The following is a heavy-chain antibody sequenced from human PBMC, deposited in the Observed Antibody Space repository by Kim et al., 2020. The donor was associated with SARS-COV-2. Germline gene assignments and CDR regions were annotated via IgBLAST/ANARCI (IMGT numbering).Heavy chain of an antibody. V-gene: IGHV5-10-1*01. J-gene: IGHJ5*02. CDR2: IDPSDSYT. Sequence: GESLKISCKGSGYSFTSYWISWVRQMPGKGLEWMGRIDPSDSYTNYSPSFQGHVTISADKSISTAYLQWSSLKASDTAMYYCARLKVGATTSTGVGSGWFDPWGQGTLVTVSS. D-gene: IGHD1-26*01. CDR3: ARLKVGATTSTGVGSGWFDP. CDR1: GYSFTSYW.